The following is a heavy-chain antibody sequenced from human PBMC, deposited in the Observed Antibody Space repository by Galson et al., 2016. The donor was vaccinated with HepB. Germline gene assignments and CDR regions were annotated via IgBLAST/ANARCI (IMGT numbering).Heavy chain of an antibody. V-gene: IGHV3-11*01. J-gene: IGHJ4*02. CDR1: GFTFSDYY. CDR2: MSTSGSIR. CDR3: ARDLGGDYYFDY. Sequence: SLRLSCAASGFTFSDYYMTWIRQAPGKGLEWVSYMSTSGSIRYYADSVKGRFTISRENAKNSLYLQMTSLRAEDTAIDYCARDLGGDYYFDYWGQGTPVTVSA. D-gene: IGHD3-10*01.